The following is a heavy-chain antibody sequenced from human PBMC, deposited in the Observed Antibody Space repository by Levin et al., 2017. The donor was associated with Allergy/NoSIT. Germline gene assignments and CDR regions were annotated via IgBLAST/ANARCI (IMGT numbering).Heavy chain of an antibody. CDR1: GFSLSTSGTR. CDR2: IDWDDDK. J-gene: IGHJ5*02. CDR3: ARIKASSASTWFDP. D-gene: IGHD2-2*01. Sequence: QTLSLPCTFSGFSLSTSGTRVSWIRQPPGKALEWLARIDWDDDKFYSTSLKTRLTISKDTSKNQVVLTMTNMDAVDTATYYCARIKASSASTWFDPWGQGILVTVSS. V-gene: IGHV2-70*04.